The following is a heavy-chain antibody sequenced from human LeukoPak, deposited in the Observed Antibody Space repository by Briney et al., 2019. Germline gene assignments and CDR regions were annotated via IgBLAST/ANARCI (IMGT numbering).Heavy chain of an antibody. D-gene: IGHD4-23*01. J-gene: IGHJ3*02. Sequence: ASVKVSCKASGYTFTSYGISWVRQAPGQGREWMGWISAYNGNTNYAQKLQGRVTMTTDTSTSTAYMELRSLRSDDTAVYYCARHYGGNPLDAFDIWGQGTMVTVSS. V-gene: IGHV1-18*01. CDR1: GYTFTSYG. CDR3: ARHYGGNPLDAFDI. CDR2: ISAYNGNT.